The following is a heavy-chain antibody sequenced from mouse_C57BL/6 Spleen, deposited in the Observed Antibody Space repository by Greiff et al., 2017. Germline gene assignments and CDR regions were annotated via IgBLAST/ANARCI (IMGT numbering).Heavy chain of an antibody. CDR2: ISDGGSYT. CDR1: GFTFSSYA. Sequence: EVKLVESGGGLVKPGGSLKLSCAASGFTFSSYALSWVRQTPEKRLEWVATISDGGSYTYYPDNVKGRFTISRDNAKNNLYLQMSHLTSEDTAMYYCARQEVYYGSSYGYFDVWGTGTTVTVSS. J-gene: IGHJ1*03. CDR3: ARQEVYYGSSYGYFDV. V-gene: IGHV5-4*03. D-gene: IGHD1-1*01.